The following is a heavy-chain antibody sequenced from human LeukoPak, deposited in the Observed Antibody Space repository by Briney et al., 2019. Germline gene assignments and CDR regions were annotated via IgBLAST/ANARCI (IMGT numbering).Heavy chain of an antibody. Sequence: GGSLRLSCAASGFSVSSNYMTWVRQAPGKGLEWVSVIYSGGSTYYADSVKGRFTISRENSKNTLYLQMNSLRAEDTAVYYCARDRVRDKRGFDFWGQGTLVTVSS. J-gene: IGHJ4*02. CDR3: ARDRVRDKRGFDF. V-gene: IGHV3-66*01. CDR1: GFSVSSNY. CDR2: IYSGGST.